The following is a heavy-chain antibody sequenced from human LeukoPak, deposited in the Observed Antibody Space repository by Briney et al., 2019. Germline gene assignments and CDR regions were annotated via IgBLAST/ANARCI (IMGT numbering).Heavy chain of an antibody. CDR3: ARYWRAGNYYYDY. CDR1: GLTFSSYA. V-gene: IGHV3-23*01. CDR2: ISGSGGST. J-gene: IGHJ4*02. Sequence: GGSLRLSCASSGLTFSSYAMTWVRQAPGKWLEWVSAISGSGGSTYYADSVKGRFTISRDNSKNTLYLQMSSLRAEDTAVYYCARYWRAGNYYYDYWGQGTLVTVSS. D-gene: IGHD2-15*01.